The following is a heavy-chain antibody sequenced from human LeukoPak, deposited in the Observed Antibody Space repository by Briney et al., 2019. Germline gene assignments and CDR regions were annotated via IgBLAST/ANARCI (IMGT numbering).Heavy chain of an antibody. Sequence: SQTLSLTCAVSGGSISSGGYSWSWIRQPPGKGLEWIGYIYHSGSTYYNPSLKSRVTISVDRSKNQFSLKLSSVTAADTAVYYCARDLGSGRGWFDPWGQGTLVTVSS. CDR3: ARDLGSGRGWFDP. CDR1: GGSISSGGYS. CDR2: IYHSGST. D-gene: IGHD3-10*01. J-gene: IGHJ5*02. V-gene: IGHV4-30-2*01.